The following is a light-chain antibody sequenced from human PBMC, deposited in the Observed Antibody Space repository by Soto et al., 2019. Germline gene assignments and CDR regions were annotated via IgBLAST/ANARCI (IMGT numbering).Light chain of an antibody. J-gene: IGKJ5*01. Sequence: EIVLTQSPGTLSLSPGERATLSCIAIQSVSSSYLAWYQQKPGQAPRLLIYGASTRATGIPARFSGSGSGTEFTLTISSLQSEDFAVYYCQQYNNWPLITFGQGTRLEI. CDR1: QSVSSSY. CDR3: QQYNNWPLIT. CDR2: GAS. V-gene: IGKV3-15*01.